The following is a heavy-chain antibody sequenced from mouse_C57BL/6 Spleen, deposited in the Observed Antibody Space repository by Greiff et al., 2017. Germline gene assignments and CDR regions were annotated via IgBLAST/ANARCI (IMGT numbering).Heavy chain of an antibody. D-gene: IGHD4-1*01. J-gene: IGHJ2*01. V-gene: IGHV1-80*01. CDR3: ARGELGRGYFDY. Sequence: QVQLKESGAELVKPGASVKISCKASGYAFSSYWMNWVKQRPGKGLEWIGQIYPGDGDTNYNGKFKGKATLTADKSSSTAYMQLSSLTSEDSAVYFCARGELGRGYFDYWGQGTTLTVSS. CDR1: GYAFSSYW. CDR2: IYPGDGDT.